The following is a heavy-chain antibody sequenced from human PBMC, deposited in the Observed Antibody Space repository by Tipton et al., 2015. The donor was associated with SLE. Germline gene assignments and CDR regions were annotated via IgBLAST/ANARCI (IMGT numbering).Heavy chain of an antibody. D-gene: IGHD7-27*01. CDR2: IIPIFGTA. J-gene: IGHJ6*02. CDR1: GGTFSSYA. CDR3: ARGASPTGGENSYFAMDV. Sequence: QSGPEVKKPGSSVKVSCKASGGTFSSYAISWVRQAPGQGLERMGGIIPIFGTANYAQKFQGRVTVTADESTGTAYMDLSSLRSEDSAVYYCARGASPTGGENSYFAMDVWGQWTTVTVSS. V-gene: IGHV1-69*01.